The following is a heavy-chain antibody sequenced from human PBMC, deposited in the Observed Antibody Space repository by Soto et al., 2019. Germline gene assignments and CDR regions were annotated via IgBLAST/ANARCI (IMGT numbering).Heavy chain of an antibody. CDR2: IYSGGST. Sequence: GSLRLSCAASVFTVSSNYMSWVRQAPGKGLEWVSVIYSGGSTYYADSVKGRFTISRDNSKNTLYLQMNSLRAEDTAVYYCARDRIPTGMDVWGQGTTVTVSS. J-gene: IGHJ6*02. V-gene: IGHV3-66*01. CDR1: VFTVSSNY. CDR3: ARDRIPTGMDV.